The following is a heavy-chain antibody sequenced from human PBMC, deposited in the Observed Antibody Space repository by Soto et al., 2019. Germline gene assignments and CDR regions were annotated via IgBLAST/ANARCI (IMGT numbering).Heavy chain of an antibody. CDR2: ILPMLDIT. CDR3: TLGSWSAETFDI. V-gene: IGHV1-69*02. J-gene: IGHJ3*02. CDR1: GGTFSTYT. D-gene: IGHD6-13*01. Sequence: QVQLVQSGAEVKKPGSSVKVSCKASGGTFSTYTIIWVRQAPGQGLEWMGRILPMLDITNSAQRFQGRVTITADKPTSTAYLELSSLRSEDTAVYYCTLGSWSAETFDIWGRGTMVNVSS.